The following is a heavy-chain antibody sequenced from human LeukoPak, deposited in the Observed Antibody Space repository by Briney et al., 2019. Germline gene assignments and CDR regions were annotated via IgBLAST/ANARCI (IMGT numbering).Heavy chain of an antibody. V-gene: IGHV1-69*06. D-gene: IGHD3-22*01. CDR2: IIPIFGTA. Sequence: SVKVSCKASGYTFSSYAISWVRQAPGQGLEWMGGIIPIFGTANYAQKFQGRVTITADKSTSTAYMELSSLRSEDTAVYYCAGYDSSGYYYAGWGQGTLVTVSS. CDR3: AGYDSSGYYYAG. CDR1: GYTFSSYA. J-gene: IGHJ4*02.